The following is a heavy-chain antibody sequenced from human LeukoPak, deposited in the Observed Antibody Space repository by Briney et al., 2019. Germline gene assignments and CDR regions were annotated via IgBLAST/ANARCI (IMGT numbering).Heavy chain of an antibody. CDR1: GYSFTSYW. CDR3: ATSSTSCYTRYKDPCDAFDI. CDR2: IYPGDSDT. J-gene: IGHJ3*02. D-gene: IGHD2-2*02. Sequence: GESLKISCKGSGYSFTSYWIGWVRQMPGKGLEWMGIIYPGDSDTRYSPPFQGQVTISADKSISTAYLQWSSLKASDTAMYYCATSSTSCYTRYKDPCDAFDIWGQGTMVTVSS. V-gene: IGHV5-51*01.